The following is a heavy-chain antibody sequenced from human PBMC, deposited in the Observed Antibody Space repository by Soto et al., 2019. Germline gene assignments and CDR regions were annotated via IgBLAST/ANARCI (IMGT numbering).Heavy chain of an antibody. V-gene: IGHV1-18*01. J-gene: IGHJ4*02. D-gene: IGHD4-17*01. CDR3: ARGRYGDY. CDR2: ISAHNGKT. CDR1: GYIFTSYG. Sequence: QAHLVQSGPEVKKPGPSVKVSCKGSGYIFTSYGIAWVRQAPGQGLEWMGWISAHNGKTEYAQKFQGRVTVTRDTSTSTAYLELRSLRSDDTALYYCARGRYGDYWGQGALVTVSS.